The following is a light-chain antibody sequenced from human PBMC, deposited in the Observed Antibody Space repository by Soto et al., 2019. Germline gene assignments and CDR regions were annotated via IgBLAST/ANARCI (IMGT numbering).Light chain of an antibody. V-gene: IGLV3-21*02. Sequence: SYELAQAPSVSVAPGQTARITCGGDNVARRSVHWYQQKSGQAPVLLVYDENDRPSRIPERFSGSKSGNTATLTISGVGAGDADESYSQVWDSRSDVYVFGDGTRSPS. J-gene: IGLJ1*01. CDR3: QVWDSRSDVYV. CDR2: DEN. CDR1: NVARRS.